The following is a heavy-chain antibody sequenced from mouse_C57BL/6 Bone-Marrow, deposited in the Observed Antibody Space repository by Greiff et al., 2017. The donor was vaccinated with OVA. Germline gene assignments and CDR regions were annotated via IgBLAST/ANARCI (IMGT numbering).Heavy chain of an antibody. V-gene: IGHV8-8*01. Sequence: QVQLKESGPGILQPSQTLSLTCSFSGFSLSTFGMGVGWIRQPSGKGLEWLAHIWWDDDKYYNPALKSRLTISKDTSKNQVFLKIASVDTADTATDYCARGYYSNSSWFADWGQGTLVTVSA. J-gene: IGHJ3*01. CDR1: GFSLSTFGMG. D-gene: IGHD2-5*01. CDR2: IWWDDDK. CDR3: ARGYYSNSSWFAD.